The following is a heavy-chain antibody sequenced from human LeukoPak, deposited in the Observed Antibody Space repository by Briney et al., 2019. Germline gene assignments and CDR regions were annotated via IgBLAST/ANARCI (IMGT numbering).Heavy chain of an antibody. V-gene: IGHV1-69*13. Sequence: ASVKVSCKASGGTFSRYAISWVRQAPGQGLEWMGGIIPIFGTANYTQKFQGRVTITADESTSTAYMELSSLRSEDTAVYYCARDSGRGVAGNLDYWGQGTLVTVSS. CDR2: IIPIFGTA. D-gene: IGHD6-19*01. J-gene: IGHJ4*02. CDR1: GGTFSRYA. CDR3: ARDSGRGVAGNLDY.